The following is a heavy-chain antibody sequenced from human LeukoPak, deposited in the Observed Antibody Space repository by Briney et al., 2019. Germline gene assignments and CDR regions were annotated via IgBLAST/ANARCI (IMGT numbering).Heavy chain of an antibody. CDR2: IYPGDSDT. D-gene: IGHD3-16*01. CDR1: GYSFTSHW. V-gene: IGHV5-51*01. Sequence: PGESLKISFKGSGYSFTSHWIGWVRQMPGKGLEWMGIIYPGDSDTTFQGQVTMSAGKSISTAYLQWSSLKASDTAIYYCARVLSGGGAFDIWGQGTTVTVSS. CDR3: ARVLSGGGAFDI. J-gene: IGHJ3*02.